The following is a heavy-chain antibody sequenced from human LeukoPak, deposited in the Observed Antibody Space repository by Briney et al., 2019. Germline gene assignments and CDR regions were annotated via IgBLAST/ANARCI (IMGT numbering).Heavy chain of an antibody. D-gene: IGHD4-17*01. V-gene: IGHV4-61*02. Sequence: SETLSLTCTVSGGSISSGSYYWSWIRQPAGKGREWIGRIYTSGSTNYNPSLKSRVTISVDTSKNQFSLKLSSVTAADTAVYYCAGDYGDYRRGGFDPWGQGTLVTVSS. CDR2: IYTSGST. CDR3: AGDYGDYRRGGFDP. CDR1: GGSISSGSYY. J-gene: IGHJ5*02.